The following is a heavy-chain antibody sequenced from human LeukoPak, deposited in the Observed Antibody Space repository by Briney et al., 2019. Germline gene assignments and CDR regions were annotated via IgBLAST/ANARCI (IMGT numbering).Heavy chain of an antibody. V-gene: IGHV3-15*01. J-gene: IGHJ6*03. CDR1: GFTFSNAW. CDR2: IKSKTDGGTT. CDR3: TTAFWSGYAYYYYLDV. D-gene: IGHD3-3*01. Sequence: GGSLRLSCAASGFTFSNAWMSWVRQAPGKGLEWVGRIKSKTDGGTTDYAAPVKGRFTISRDDSKNTLYLQMNSLKTEDTAVYYCTTAFWSGYAYYYYLDVWGKGTTVTVSS.